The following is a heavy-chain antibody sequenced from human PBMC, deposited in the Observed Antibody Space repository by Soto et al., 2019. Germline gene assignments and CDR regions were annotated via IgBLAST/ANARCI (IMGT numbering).Heavy chain of an antibody. D-gene: IGHD6-19*01. CDR2: ISAYNGNT. V-gene: IGHV1-18*01. CDR1: GYTFTSYG. CDR3: ARDLIAVAGNNWFDP. J-gene: IGHJ5*02. Sequence: ASVKVSCKASGYTFTSYGISCVRQAPGQGLEWMGWISAYNGNTNYAQKLQGRVTMTTDTSTSTAYMELRSLRSDDTAVYYCARDLIAVAGNNWFDPWGQGTLVTVSS.